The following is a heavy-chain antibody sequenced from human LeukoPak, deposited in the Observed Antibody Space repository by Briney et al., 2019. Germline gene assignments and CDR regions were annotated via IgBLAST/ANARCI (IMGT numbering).Heavy chain of an antibody. CDR3: ARGGDFWRPGFDY. CDR1: GYTFTGYY. D-gene: IGHD3-3*01. J-gene: IGHJ4*02. CDR2: INPNSGGT. Sequence: ASVKVSCKASGYTFTGYYMHWVRQAPGQGLEWMGRINPNSGGTNYAQKFQGRVTITRNTSISTAYMELSSLRSEDTAVYYCARGGDFWRPGFDYWGQGTLVTVSS. V-gene: IGHV1-2*06.